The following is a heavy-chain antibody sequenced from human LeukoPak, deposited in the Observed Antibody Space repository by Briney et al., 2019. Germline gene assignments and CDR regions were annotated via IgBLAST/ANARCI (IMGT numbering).Heavy chain of an antibody. CDR1: GYTFTGYY. CDR3: ARGYNYYYYGMDV. V-gene: IGHV1-2*02. CDR2: INPNSGGT. Sequence: ASVKVSCKASGYTFTGYYMHWVRQAPGQGLEWMGWINPNSGGTNYAQKFQGRVTMTRDTSIITAYMELSRLRSDDTAVYYCARGYNYYYYGMDVWGQGTTVTVSS. J-gene: IGHJ6*02. D-gene: IGHD5-18*01.